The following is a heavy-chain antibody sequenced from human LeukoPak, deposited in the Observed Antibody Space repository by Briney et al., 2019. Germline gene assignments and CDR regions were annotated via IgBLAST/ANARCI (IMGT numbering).Heavy chain of an antibody. CDR2: MQSTGNS. CDR3: ARDKRHSYGRYFAH. CDR1: GDPISTYH. D-gene: IGHD5-18*01. V-gene: IGHV4-59*01. J-gene: IGHJ4*02. Sequence: SETLSLTCSVFGDPISTYHWNWIRKPPGKGLEWIAYMQSTGNSQYNPSLKSRVAMSVDTSKNQVVLNLSSVTAADTPVYYCARDKRHSYGRYFAHWGQGMLVAVSS.